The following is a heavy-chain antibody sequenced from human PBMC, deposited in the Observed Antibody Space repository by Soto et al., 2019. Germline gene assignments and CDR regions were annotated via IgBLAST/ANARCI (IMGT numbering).Heavy chain of an antibody. V-gene: IGHV3-33*01. CDR2: IWYGGSNK. D-gene: IGHD3-10*01. Sequence: QVQLVESGGGVVQPGRSLRLSCAASGFTFSSYGMHWVRQAPGKGLEWVAVIWYGGSNKYYADSVKGRFTISRDNSKNTLYLQMNSLRAEDTAVYYCARSRGIDYWGQGTLVTVSS. CDR3: ARSRGIDY. CDR1: GFTFSSYG. J-gene: IGHJ4*02.